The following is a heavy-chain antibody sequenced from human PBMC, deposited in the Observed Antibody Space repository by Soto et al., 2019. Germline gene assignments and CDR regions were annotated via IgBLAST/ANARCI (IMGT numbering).Heavy chain of an antibody. CDR1: GVTVSSYW. CDR3: ARDLCYDSSGYDY. J-gene: IGHJ4*02. Sequence: GGSLRLSCAASGVTVSSYWMGWVRQAPGKGLEWVANIKQDGSEKYYVDSVKGRVTMTRDTSTSTVYMELSSLRSEDTAVYYCARDLCYDSSGYDYWGQGTLVTVSS. CDR2: IKQDGSEK. D-gene: IGHD3-22*01. V-gene: IGHV3-7*03.